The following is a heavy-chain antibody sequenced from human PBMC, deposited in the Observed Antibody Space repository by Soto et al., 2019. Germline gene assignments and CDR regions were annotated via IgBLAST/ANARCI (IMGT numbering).Heavy chain of an antibody. J-gene: IGHJ6*02. Sequence: QVQLVQSGAEVKKPGSSVKVSCKASGGTFSSYAISWVRRAPGQGLEWMGGIIPIFGTANYAQKFQGRVTITADESTSTAYMELSSLRSEDTAVYYCARCSYARPDWGSLYYYYGMDVWGQGTTVTVSS. D-gene: IGHD6-6*01. V-gene: IGHV1-69*01. CDR2: IIPIFGTA. CDR3: ARCSYARPDWGSLYYYYGMDV. CDR1: GGTFSSYA.